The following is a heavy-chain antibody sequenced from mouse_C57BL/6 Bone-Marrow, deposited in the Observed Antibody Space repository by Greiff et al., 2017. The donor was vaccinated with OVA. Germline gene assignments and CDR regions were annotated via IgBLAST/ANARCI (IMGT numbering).Heavy chain of an antibody. CDR1: GFNIQDDY. CDR2: IDPENGDT. Sequence: VQLQQSGAELVRPGASVKLSCTASGFNIQDDYMHWVKQRPEQGLEWIGWIDPENGDTESASKFQGKATITADTSSNTAYLQLSSLTSEDTAVYDCTTGYYGSSPAWFAYWGQGTLVTVSA. V-gene: IGHV14-4*01. D-gene: IGHD1-1*01. J-gene: IGHJ3*01. CDR3: TTGYYGSSPAWFAY.